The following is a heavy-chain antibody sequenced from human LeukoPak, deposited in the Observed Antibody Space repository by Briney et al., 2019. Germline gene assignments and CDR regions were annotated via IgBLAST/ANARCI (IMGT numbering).Heavy chain of an antibody. CDR2: ISGSGGST. CDR1: GFTFSSYW. Sequence: GGSLRLSCAASGFTFSSYWMHWIRQAPGKGLEWVSAISGSGGSTYYADSVKGRFTISRDNSKNTLYLQMNSLRAEDTAVYYCAKGIYYDFWSGPSFDYWGQGTLVTVSS. CDR3: AKGIYYDFWSGPSFDY. V-gene: IGHV3-23*01. D-gene: IGHD3-3*01. J-gene: IGHJ4*02.